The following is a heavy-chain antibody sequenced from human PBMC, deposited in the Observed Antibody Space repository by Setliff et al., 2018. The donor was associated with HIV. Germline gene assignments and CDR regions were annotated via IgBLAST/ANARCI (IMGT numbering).Heavy chain of an antibody. Sequence: GGSLRLSCAASVFTFNNYGMNWVRQAPGKGLEWVAFIRYDGGYRYYVDSVKGRFTISRDNSKNTMFLQMNSLRVEDTAIYYCAKMHTAMDPDTFDIWGQGTMVTVSS. CDR1: VFTFNNYG. J-gene: IGHJ3*02. V-gene: IGHV3-30*02. CDR3: AKMHTAMDPDTFDI. D-gene: IGHD5-18*01. CDR2: IRYDGGYR.